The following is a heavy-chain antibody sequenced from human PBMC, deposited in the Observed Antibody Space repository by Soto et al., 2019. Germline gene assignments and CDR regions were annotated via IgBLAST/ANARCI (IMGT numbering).Heavy chain of an antibody. CDR1: GFSLTTYGVG. V-gene: IGHV2-5*02. Sequence: QITLKESGPTLVKPTQTLTLTCTFSGFSLTTYGVGVGWVRQPPGKALEWLALAYWDDDKRYSPSLKSRLTVTKDTSKIHVVLTMTNMDPVDTATYFCAHRLTLNSNWDYGRFDYWGQGTLVTVSS. CDR3: AHRLTLNSNWDYGRFDY. J-gene: IGHJ4*02. D-gene: IGHD7-27*01. CDR2: AYWDDDK.